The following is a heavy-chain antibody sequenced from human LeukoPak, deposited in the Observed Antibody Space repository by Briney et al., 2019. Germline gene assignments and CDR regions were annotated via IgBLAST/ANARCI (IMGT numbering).Heavy chain of an antibody. CDR3: ARDKLGLGELSLYDQ. CDR1: GYTLTGYY. CDR2: MNPNSGGT. D-gene: IGHD3-16*02. V-gene: IGHV1-2*02. J-gene: IGHJ5*02. Sequence: ASVKVSCKASGYTLTGYYMHWVRQAPGQGLEWMGWMNPNSGGTKYAQKFQGRVTMTRDTSISTAYMELSRLRSDDTAMYYCARDKLGLGELSLYDQWGQGTLVAVFS.